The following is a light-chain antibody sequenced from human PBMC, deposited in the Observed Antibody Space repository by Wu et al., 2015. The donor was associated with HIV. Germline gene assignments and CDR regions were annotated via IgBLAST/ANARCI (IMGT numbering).Light chain of an antibody. CDR2: GAS. CDR1: QSVSTN. Sequence: EIVMTQSPATLSVSPGERATLSCRASQSVSTNLAWYQQTPGQAPRLLISGASTRATGVPARFSGSGSGTEFTLTISRLEPEDFAVYYCQQYGTSILTFGGGTKVEIK. CDR3: QQYGTSILT. J-gene: IGKJ4*01. V-gene: IGKV3-15*01.